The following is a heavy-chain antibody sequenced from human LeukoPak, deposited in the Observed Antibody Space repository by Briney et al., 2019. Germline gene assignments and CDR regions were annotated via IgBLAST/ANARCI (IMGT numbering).Heavy chain of an antibody. V-gene: IGHV4-4*09. D-gene: IGHD2-2*01. CDR1: GGSISSNH. CDR3: ARESNTNYAFDY. Sequence: SETLSLTCTVSGGSISSNHWNWIRQPPGKGLEWIGYIYISGSTNYNPSLKGRVTISVDTSKNQFSLNLSSVTAADTAVYYCARESNTNYAFDYWGQGTLVTVSS. CDR2: IYISGST. J-gene: IGHJ4*02.